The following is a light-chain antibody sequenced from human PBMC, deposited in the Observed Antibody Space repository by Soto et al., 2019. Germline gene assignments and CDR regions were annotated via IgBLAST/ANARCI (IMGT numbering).Light chain of an antibody. Sequence: EIVMTQYPDTLSVSPGETVTFSCRASQSVRTNLAWYQHKPGQSPRLLIYGASKRATGFPGRFSGSGSGTEFTLTISSLQSEDFAVYYCQQYNDNWPTFGQGTKVEIK. CDR3: QQYNDNWPT. V-gene: IGKV3-15*01. CDR2: GAS. J-gene: IGKJ1*01. CDR1: QSVRTN.